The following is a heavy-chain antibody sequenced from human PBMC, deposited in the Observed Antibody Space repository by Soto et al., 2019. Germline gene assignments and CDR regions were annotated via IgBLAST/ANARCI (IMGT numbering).Heavy chain of an antibody. J-gene: IGHJ4*02. CDR3: ARGYSSGSGTFDY. V-gene: IGHV3-33*01. D-gene: IGHD3-10*01. CDR2: IWYDGSNK. CDR1: GFIFRNYG. Sequence: PGGSLRLSCATSGFIFRNYGIHWVRQAPGKGLEWVTVIWYDGSNKYYADSVKGRFTISRDNSKNTVFLQMNSLRAEDTAVYYCARGYSSGSGTFDYWGLGTLVTVSS.